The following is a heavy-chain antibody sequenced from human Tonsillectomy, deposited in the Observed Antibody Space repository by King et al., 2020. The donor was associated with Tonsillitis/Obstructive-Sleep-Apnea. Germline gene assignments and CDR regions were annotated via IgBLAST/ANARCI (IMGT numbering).Heavy chain of an antibody. CDR1: GFTFSDHY. CDR2: TRNKANSYTT. J-gene: IGHJ6*03. CDR3: ARGGYNYVIPSYTYYYMDV. D-gene: IGHD3-10*02. V-gene: IGHV3-72*01. Sequence: VQLVESGGGLVQPGVSLRLSCAASGFTFSDHYMDWVRQAPGKGREWVGRTRNKANSYTTEYAASVKGRFTISRDESQTSVSLQMNSLKTEETAVYYCARGGYNYVIPSYTYYYMDVWGKGTTVTVSS.